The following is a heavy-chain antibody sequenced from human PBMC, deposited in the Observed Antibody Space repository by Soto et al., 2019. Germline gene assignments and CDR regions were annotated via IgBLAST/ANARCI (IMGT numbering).Heavy chain of an antibody. CDR2: IFHSGTT. CDR3: ATPDSVGYYQR. D-gene: IGHD2-15*01. V-gene: IGHV4-38-2*01. Sequence: PSETLSLTCAVSGEYISNGYYWAWIRQPPGKWLEWIGSIFHSGTTYYNPSIKSRVTIAVDTSKNQFSLKLSSVTAADSAVYYCATPDSVGYYQRFGQGDLVTVP. J-gene: IGHJ1*01. CDR1: GEYISNGYY.